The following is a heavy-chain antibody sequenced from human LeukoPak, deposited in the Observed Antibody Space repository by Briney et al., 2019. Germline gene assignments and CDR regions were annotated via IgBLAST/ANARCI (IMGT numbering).Heavy chain of an antibody. V-gene: IGHV1-69*05. CDR1: GGTFSSYA. CDR3: ARDDDSSGYYSSSAFDI. CDR2: IIPIFGTA. Sequence: ASVKVSCKASGGTFSSYAISCVRQAPGQGLEWMGRIIPIFGTANYAQKFQGRVTITTDESTSTAYMELSSLRSEDTAVYYCARDDDSSGYYSSSAFDIWGQGTMVTVSS. D-gene: IGHD3-22*01. J-gene: IGHJ3*02.